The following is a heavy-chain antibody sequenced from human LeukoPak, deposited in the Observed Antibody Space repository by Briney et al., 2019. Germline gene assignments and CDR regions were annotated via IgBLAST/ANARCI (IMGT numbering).Heavy chain of an antibody. D-gene: IGHD5-24*01. Sequence: PGGSLRLSCAVSGFTFSGHWMFWVRQAPGKGLEWVSSDGSGTGYTDSVRGRFTVSRDNARNTLYLQMNSLRAEDTAVYYCARARWYSCDYWGQGTLVTVSS. CDR2: DGSGT. CDR1: GFTFSGHW. CDR3: ARARWYSCDY. V-gene: IGHV3-74*01. J-gene: IGHJ4*02.